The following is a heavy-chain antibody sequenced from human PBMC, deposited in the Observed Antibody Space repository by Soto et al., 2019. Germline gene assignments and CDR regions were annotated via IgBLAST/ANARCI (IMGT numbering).Heavy chain of an antibody. CDR3: AREGGSGLTDDY. J-gene: IGHJ4*02. V-gene: IGHV3-33*01. D-gene: IGHD6-25*01. CDR2: IWYDGSNK. CDR1: GFIFSNHG. Sequence: QVQLVESGGGVVQPGRSLRLSCATSGFIFSNHGMHWVRQAPGKGLEWVATIWYDGSNKYYADSVRGRFAISKDKLKNTVYLQMNSLRADDMAVYYCAREGGSGLTDDYWGQGTMVIVSS.